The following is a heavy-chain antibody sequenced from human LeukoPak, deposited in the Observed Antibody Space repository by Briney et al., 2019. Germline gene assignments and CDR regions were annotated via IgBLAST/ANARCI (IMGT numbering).Heavy chain of an antibody. CDR3: ARESGKFDY. CDR1: GLPIGDFA. CDR2: ISGDGVST. Sequence: GGSLRLSCVASGLPIGDFAMHWVRQAPGQGLEWVSLISGDGVSTFFADSVKGRFSISRDNSKNSLFLEMSSLRTEDTAMYYCARESGKFDYWGQGTLVAVSS. V-gene: IGHV3-43*02. J-gene: IGHJ4*02.